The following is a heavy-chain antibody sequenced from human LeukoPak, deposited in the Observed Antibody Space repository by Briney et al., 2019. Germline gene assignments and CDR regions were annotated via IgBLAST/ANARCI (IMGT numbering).Heavy chain of an antibody. J-gene: IGHJ6*02. D-gene: IGHD3-16*01. CDR3: ARNGGPPRTYYYGMDV. Sequence: SETLSLTCAIYGGSFSGYYWSWIRQPPGKGLEWIGEINHSGSTNYNPSLKSRVTISVDTSKNQFSLKLSSVTAADTAVYYCARNGGPPRTYYYGMDVWGRGTTVTVSS. CDR1: GGSFSGYY. V-gene: IGHV4-34*01. CDR2: INHSGST.